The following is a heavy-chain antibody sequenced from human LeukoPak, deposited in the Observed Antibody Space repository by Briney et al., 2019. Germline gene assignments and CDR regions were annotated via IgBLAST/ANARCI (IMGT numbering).Heavy chain of an antibody. CDR1: VYTFTGYY. Sequence: ASVKVPCKASVYTFTGYYMHWVRQAPGQGLEWMGWINPNSGGTNYAQKFQGSVTMTRDTSISTAYMELSRLRSDDTAVYYCARDRTAAITNWFDPWGQGTLVTVSS. D-gene: IGHD2-2*02. CDR2: INPNSGGT. J-gene: IGHJ5*02. V-gene: IGHV1-2*02. CDR3: ARDRTAAITNWFDP.